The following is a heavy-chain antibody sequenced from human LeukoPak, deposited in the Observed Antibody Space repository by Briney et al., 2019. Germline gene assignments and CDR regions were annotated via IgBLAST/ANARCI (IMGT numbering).Heavy chain of an antibody. D-gene: IGHD3-10*01. CDR1: GGSISSYY. J-gene: IGHJ4*02. CDR2: IYYSGST. V-gene: IGHV4-59*08. Sequence: PSETLSLTCTVSGGSISSYYWSWIRQPPGKGLEWIGYIYYSGSTSYNPSLKSRVTISVDTSKNQFSLKLSSVTAADTAVYYCIGSGSYSHFDYWGQGTLVTVSS. CDR3: IGSGSYSHFDY.